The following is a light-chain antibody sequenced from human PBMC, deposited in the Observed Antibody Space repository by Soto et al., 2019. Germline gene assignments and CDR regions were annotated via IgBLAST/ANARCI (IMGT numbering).Light chain of an antibody. CDR2: EVS. J-gene: IGLJ2*01. Sequence: QSALTQPASVSGSPGQSITISCTGTSSDVGDYNYVSWYQQHPGKAPKLMIYEVSKRPSGISNRFSGSKSGNTASLIISGLQAEDEADYYCTSYTTSISHVLFCGGTKLTVL. CDR1: SSDVGDYNY. V-gene: IGLV2-14*01. CDR3: TSYTTSISHVL.